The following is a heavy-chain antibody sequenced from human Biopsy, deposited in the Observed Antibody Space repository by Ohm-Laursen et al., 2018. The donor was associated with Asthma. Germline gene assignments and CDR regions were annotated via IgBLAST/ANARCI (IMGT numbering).Heavy chain of an antibody. D-gene: IGHD1-26*01. CDR1: GFTFGNFW. Sequence: GSLRLSCAASGFTFGNFWMSWGRQTPGKGLEWVSAISGSGGSTYYADSVKGRFTISRDKSKNTLYMQMNSLRAEDTAVYYCAKRGSYFDYWGQGTLVTVSS. J-gene: IGHJ4*02. CDR3: AKRGSYFDY. V-gene: IGHV3-23*01. CDR2: ISGSGGST.